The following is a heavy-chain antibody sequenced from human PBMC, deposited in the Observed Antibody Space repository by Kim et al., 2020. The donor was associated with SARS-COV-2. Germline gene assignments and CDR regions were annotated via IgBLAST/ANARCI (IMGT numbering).Heavy chain of an antibody. CDR2: ISAYNGNT. CDR1: GYTFTSYG. V-gene: IGHV1-18*01. CDR3: ARGPYSSSWSLPLGWFDP. J-gene: IGHJ5*02. D-gene: IGHD6-13*01. Sequence: ASVKVSCKASGYTFTSYGISWVRQAPGQGLEWMGWISAYNGNTNYAQKLQGRVTMTTDTSTSTAYMELRSLRSDDTAVYYCARGPYSSSWSLPLGWFDPWGQGTLVTVSS.